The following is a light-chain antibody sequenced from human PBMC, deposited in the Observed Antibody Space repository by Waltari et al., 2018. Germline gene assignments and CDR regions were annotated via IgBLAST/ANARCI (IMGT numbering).Light chain of an antibody. CDR2: GAS. V-gene: IGKV3-15*01. CDR1: PSIDDS. J-gene: IGKJ4*01. Sequence: EIVMTQSPATLSVSRGGSATFSCRASPSIDDSLAWYQQKPGQPPRLLIHGASTRDTGIPVRFSGSGSGTDFTLTITGLQSEDFAVYFCQQYNQWPLTFGRGTKVEIK. CDR3: QQYNQWPLT.